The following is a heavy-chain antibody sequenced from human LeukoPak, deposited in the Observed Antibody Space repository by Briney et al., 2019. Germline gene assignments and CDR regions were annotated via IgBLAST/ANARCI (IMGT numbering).Heavy chain of an antibody. D-gene: IGHD3-3*01. J-gene: IGHJ4*02. CDR1: GFTVSSNY. V-gene: IGHV3-66*01. Sequence: GGSLRLSCAASGFTVSSNYMSWVRQAPGKGLEWVSVIYSGGSTYYADSVKGRFTISRDNSKNTLYLQMNSLRAEDTAVYYCAKDGADYDSDYFDYWGQGTLVTVSS. CDR2: IYSGGST. CDR3: AKDGADYDSDYFDY.